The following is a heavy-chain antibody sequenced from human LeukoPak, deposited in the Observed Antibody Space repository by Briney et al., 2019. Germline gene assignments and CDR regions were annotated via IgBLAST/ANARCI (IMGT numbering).Heavy chain of an antibody. J-gene: IGHJ4*02. CDR1: GITFSNHV. CDR3: AKSRSGSANWALRIFDN. Sequence: GGSLRLSCEASGITFSNHVLHWVRQAPGKGLEWVGLISYDGYKKYYADSVRGRFTISRDNSNNSLFVQMNSLRVEDTAVYFCAKSRSGSANWALRIFDNWGQGTLVTVSS. CDR2: ISYDGYKK. V-gene: IGHV3-30-3*02. D-gene: IGHD1-1*01.